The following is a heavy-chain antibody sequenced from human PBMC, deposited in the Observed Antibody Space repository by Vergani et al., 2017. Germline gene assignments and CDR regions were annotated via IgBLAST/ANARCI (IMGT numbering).Heavy chain of an antibody. D-gene: IGHD1-1*01. CDR1: GYTFTSYA. CDR2: SNAGNGNT. V-gene: IGHV1-3*02. Sequence: QVQLVQSGAEVKKPGASVKVSCKASGYTFTSYAMHLVRQAPGQRPEWMGWSNAGNGNTKYSQEFQGRVTITRDTSESTAYMEPSSLRSEDTAVYYCATDRGLERGYYMDVWGKGTTVTVSS. CDR3: ATDRGLERGYYMDV. J-gene: IGHJ6*03.